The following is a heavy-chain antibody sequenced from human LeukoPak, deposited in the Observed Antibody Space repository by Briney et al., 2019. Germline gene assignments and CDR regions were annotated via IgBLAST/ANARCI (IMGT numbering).Heavy chain of an antibody. J-gene: IGHJ4*02. CDR3: ARDSIAVAGTGLHSD. Sequence: SVKVSCKASGGTFSSYAISWVRQAPGHGLEWMGGIIPIFGTANYAQKFQGRVTITADESTSTAYMELSSLRSEDTAVYYCARDSIAVAGTGLHSDWGQGTLVTVSS. V-gene: IGHV1-69*13. CDR2: IIPIFGTA. D-gene: IGHD6-19*01. CDR1: GGTFSSYA.